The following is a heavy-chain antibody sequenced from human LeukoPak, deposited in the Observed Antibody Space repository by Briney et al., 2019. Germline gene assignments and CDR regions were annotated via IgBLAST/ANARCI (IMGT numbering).Heavy chain of an antibody. CDR1: GFTLGDYA. CDR2: IRSKAYGGTT. Sequence: GGSLRLSCTASGFTLGDYAMSWVRQAPGKGLEWVGFIRSKAYGGTTEYAASVKGRFTISRDDSKSIAYLQMNSLKTEDTAVYHCTRVSDFWSGLHHDYWGQGTLVTVSS. J-gene: IGHJ4*02. D-gene: IGHD3-3*01. CDR3: TRVSDFWSGLHHDY. V-gene: IGHV3-49*04.